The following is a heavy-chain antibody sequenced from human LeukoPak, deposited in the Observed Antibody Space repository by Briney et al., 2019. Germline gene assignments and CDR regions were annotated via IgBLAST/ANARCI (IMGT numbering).Heavy chain of an antibody. CDR2: IWYDGSNK. D-gene: IGHD1-1*01. J-gene: IGHJ4*02. CDR3: ARDRRTTYPFDY. CDR1: GFTFSSYG. V-gene: IGHV3-33*01. Sequence: GGSLRLSCAASGFTFSSYGMHWVRQAPGKWLERVAVIWYDGSNKYYADSVKGRFTISRDNSKNTLYLQMNSLRAEDTAVYYCARDRRTTYPFDYWGQGTLVTVSS.